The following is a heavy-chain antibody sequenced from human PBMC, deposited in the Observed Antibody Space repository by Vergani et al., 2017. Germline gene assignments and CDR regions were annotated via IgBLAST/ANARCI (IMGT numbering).Heavy chain of an antibody. CDR3: ARGRGDGYNYDYFDY. J-gene: IGHJ4*02. CDR1: GFTFNHYA. CDR2: ISGSGGST. Sequence: EVQLLESGGDLVQPGGSLRLSCAASGFTFNHYAMNWVRQAPGKGLEWVSGISGSGGSTYYADSVKGRFTISRDNSKNTLYLQMNSLRAEDTAVYYCARGRGDGYNYDYFDYWGQGTLVTVSS. D-gene: IGHD5-24*01. V-gene: IGHV3-23*01.